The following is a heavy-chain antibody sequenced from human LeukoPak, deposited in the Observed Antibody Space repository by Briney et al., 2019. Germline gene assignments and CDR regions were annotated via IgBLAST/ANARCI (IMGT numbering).Heavy chain of an antibody. Sequence: SQTLSLTCTVSGGSISSGGYYWSWIRQHPGKGLEWIGYIYYSGSTYYNPSLKSRVTISVDTSKNQFSLKLSSVTAADTAVYYCARNCGSGSCVTRRLGNWLDPWGQGTLVTVSS. CDR3: ARNCGSGSCVTRRLGNWLDP. CDR1: GGSISSGGYY. CDR2: IYYSGST. D-gene: IGHD3-10*01. J-gene: IGHJ5*02. V-gene: IGHV4-31*03.